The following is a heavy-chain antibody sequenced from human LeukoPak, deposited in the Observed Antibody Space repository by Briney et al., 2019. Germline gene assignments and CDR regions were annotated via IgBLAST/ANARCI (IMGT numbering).Heavy chain of an antibody. CDR2: IYYSGST. D-gene: IGHD1-26*01. V-gene: IGHV4-59*08. CDR3: ARLNSGSSRRFDA. Sequence: LETLSLTCTVSGGSLSSYYWSWIPQPPGPGLEWIGYIYYSGSTNYNPSLKSRVTISVDTSKNQYSLKLSSVTAADTAVYYCARLNSGSSRRFDAWGQGTLVTVSS. CDR1: GGSLSSYY. J-gene: IGHJ5*02.